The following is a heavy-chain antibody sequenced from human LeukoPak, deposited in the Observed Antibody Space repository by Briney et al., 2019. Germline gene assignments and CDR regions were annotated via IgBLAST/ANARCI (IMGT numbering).Heavy chain of an antibody. D-gene: IGHD5-24*01. CDR3: AKVRLQLYYFDY. V-gene: IGHV3-23*01. Sequence: GGSLRLSCAASGFTFSSHAMGWVRQAPGKGLEWVSAISGSGGSTYYADSVKGRFTISRDNSKNTLYLQMNSLRAEDTAVYYCAKVRLQLYYFDYWGQGTLVTVSS. CDR2: ISGSGGST. J-gene: IGHJ4*02. CDR1: GFTFSSHA.